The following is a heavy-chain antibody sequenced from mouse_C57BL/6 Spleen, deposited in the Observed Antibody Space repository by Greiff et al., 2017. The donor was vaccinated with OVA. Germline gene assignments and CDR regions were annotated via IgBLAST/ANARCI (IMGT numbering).Heavy chain of an antibody. CDR1: GFTFSSYA. D-gene: IGHD1-1*01. V-gene: IGHV5-4*01. Sequence: VQLQQSGGGLVKPGGSLKLSCAASGFTFSSYAMSWVRQTPEKRLEWVATISDGGSYTYYPDNVKGRFTISRDNAKNNLYLQMSHLKSEDTAMYYCARDEGYYYGSSSYYFDYWGQGTTLTVSS. J-gene: IGHJ2*01. CDR3: ARDEGYYYGSSSYYFDY. CDR2: ISDGGSYT.